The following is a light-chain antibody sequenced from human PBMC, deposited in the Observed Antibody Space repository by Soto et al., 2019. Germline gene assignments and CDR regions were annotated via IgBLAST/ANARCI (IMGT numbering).Light chain of an antibody. CDR3: QQRSNWPPTWT. V-gene: IGKV3-11*01. Sequence: EIGLTQSPATLSLSPGERATLSCRASQSVSSYLAWYQQKPGQAPRLLIYDASNRATGIPARFSGSGSGTDFTLTISSLEPEDVAVYYCQQRSNWPPTWTFGQGTKVEIK. CDR2: DAS. CDR1: QSVSSY. J-gene: IGKJ1*01.